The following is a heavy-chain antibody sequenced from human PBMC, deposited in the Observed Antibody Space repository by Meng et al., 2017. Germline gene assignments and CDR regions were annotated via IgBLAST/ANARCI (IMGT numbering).Heavy chain of an antibody. V-gene: IGHV4-34*01. CDR1: GGSFSGYY. Sequence: QGPLQPWGEGLVNPSETLSLTCGVYGGSFSGYYWSWIRQPPGKGLEWIGEINHSGSTNYNPSLKSRVTISVDTSKNQFSLKLSSVTAADTAVYYCASSGYSYGYRFDYWGQGTLVTVSS. CDR2: INHSGST. CDR3: ASSGYSYGYRFDY. D-gene: IGHD5-18*01. J-gene: IGHJ4*02.